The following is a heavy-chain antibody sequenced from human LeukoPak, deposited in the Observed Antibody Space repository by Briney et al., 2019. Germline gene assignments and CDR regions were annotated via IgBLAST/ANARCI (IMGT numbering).Heavy chain of an antibody. J-gene: IGHJ4*02. CDR2: IWYDGSNK. Sequence: GGSLRLSCAASGFTFSSYGMHWVRQAPGKGLEWVAVIWYDGSNKYYADSVKGRFTISRDNSKNTLYLQMNSLRAEDTAVYYCAKGVEIQLWLPHYFDYWGQGTLVTVSS. CDR1: GFTFSSYG. D-gene: IGHD5-18*01. V-gene: IGHV3-33*06. CDR3: AKGVEIQLWLPHYFDY.